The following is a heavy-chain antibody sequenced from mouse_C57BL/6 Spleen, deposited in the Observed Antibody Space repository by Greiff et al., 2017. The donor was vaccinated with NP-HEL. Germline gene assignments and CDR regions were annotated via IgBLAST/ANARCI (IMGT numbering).Heavy chain of an antibody. CDR3: ARRDYSNHYFDY. J-gene: IGHJ2*01. V-gene: IGHV5-6*01. Sequence: EVHLVESGGDLVKPGGSLKLSCAASGFTFSSYGMSWVRQTPDKRLEWVATISSGGSYTYYPDSVKGRFTISRDNAKNTLYLQMSSLKSEDTAMYYCARRDYSNHYFDYWGQGTTLTVSS. CDR1: GFTFSSYG. CDR2: ISSGGSYT. D-gene: IGHD2-5*01.